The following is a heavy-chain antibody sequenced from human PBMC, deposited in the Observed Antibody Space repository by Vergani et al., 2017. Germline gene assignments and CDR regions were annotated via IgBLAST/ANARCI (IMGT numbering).Heavy chain of an antibody. CDR2: IYTSGRT. CDR3: ARNAYCSSTSCPHDAFDI. V-gene: IGHV4-61*02. CDR1: GGSISSGTYY. D-gene: IGHD2-2*01. Sequence: QVQLQESGPGLVKPSQTLSLTCTVSGGSISSGTYYWSWIRQPAGKGLEWIGRIYTSGRTNYNPSHKSRVSMSLDTSKNQFSLKLSSVTAADTAVFYCARNAYCSSTSCPHDAFDIWGQGTMVTVSS. J-gene: IGHJ3*02.